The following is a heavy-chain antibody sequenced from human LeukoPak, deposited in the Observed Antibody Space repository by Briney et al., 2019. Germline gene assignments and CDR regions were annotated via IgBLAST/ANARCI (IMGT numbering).Heavy chain of an antibody. Sequence: GESLKISCKGSGYSFTSYWIGWVRQMPGKGLEWMGIIYPGDSDTRYSPSFQGQVTISADKPISTAYLQWSSLKASDTAMYYCARASALVATIHNYFDYWGQGTLVTVSS. CDR3: ARASALVATIHNYFDY. J-gene: IGHJ4*02. V-gene: IGHV5-51*04. CDR2: IYPGDSDT. D-gene: IGHD5-24*01. CDR1: GYSFTSYW.